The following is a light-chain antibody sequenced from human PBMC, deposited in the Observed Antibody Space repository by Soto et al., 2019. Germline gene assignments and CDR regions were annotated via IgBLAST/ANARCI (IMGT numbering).Light chain of an antibody. Sequence: EIVLTQSPGTLSLSPGERATLSCRASQSVSSSYLAWYQQKPGQAPRLLIYGASSRATGIPDRFSGSGSGTDFTLTISRLEPEDCAVYYGQQDGSSPQTFGQGTRLEIK. CDR1: QSVSSSY. CDR3: QQDGSSPQT. V-gene: IGKV3-20*01. CDR2: GAS. J-gene: IGKJ5*01.